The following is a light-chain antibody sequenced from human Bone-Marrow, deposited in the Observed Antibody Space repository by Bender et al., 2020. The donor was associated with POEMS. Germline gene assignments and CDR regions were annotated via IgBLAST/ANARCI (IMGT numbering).Light chain of an antibody. CDR2: SDN. J-gene: IGLJ3*02. CDR1: NSNIGTNA. V-gene: IGLV1-44*01. CDR3: AARDSGGSGGV. Sequence: QSVLTQPPSASGTPGQRVTISCSGSNSNIGTNAVNWYQQFPGTAPKLLIYSDNQRPSGVPYRFYAFKSGTSASLAIGRVQCVDEADYSCAARDSGGSGGVFRRGAKLNV.